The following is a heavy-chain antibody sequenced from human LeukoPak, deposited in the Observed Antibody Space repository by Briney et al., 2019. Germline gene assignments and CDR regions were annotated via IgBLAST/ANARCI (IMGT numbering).Heavy chain of an antibody. CDR2: ITGSGGNT. CDR1: GFTFSNYA. CDR3: AKWGDYDVLTGYYVSDY. Sequence: GGSLRLSCAASGFTFSNYAMSWVRQAPGKGLEWVSAITGSGGNTYYADSVKGRFTISRNNSKNTVFLQMNSLRAEDTAVYYCAKWGDYDVLTGYYVSDYWGQGTLVTVSS. D-gene: IGHD3-9*01. J-gene: IGHJ4*02. V-gene: IGHV3-23*01.